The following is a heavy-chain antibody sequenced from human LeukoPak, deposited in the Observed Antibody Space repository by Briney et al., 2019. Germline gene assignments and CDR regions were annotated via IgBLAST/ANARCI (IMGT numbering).Heavy chain of an antibody. CDR3: ARDPGRGGAIDY. J-gene: IGHJ4*02. V-gene: IGHV3-48*01. D-gene: IGHD3-16*02. CDR1: GFIFSTYN. CDR2: ITSSSGTI. Sequence: GGSLRLSCAASGFIFSTYNMDWVRQAPGKGLEWVSYITSSSGTIYYADSVKGRFTISRDNAKNSLYLQMNSLRAEDTAVYYCARDPGRGGAIDYWGQGTLVAVSS.